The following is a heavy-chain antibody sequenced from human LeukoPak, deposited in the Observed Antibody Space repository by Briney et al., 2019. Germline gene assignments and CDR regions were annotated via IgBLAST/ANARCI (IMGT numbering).Heavy chain of an antibody. Sequence: GESLRISCEGSGYFFNTYWVAWVRRTPGKGLEWMGIISPDDSYTRYSPSFAGHITISADKSISTAYLQWTSLKASDSAMYYCARYTGSFTPLDYWGQGTLVTVSS. CDR1: GYFFNTYW. J-gene: IGHJ4*02. CDR3: ARYTGSFTPLDY. CDR2: ISPDDSYT. V-gene: IGHV5-51*01. D-gene: IGHD3-10*01.